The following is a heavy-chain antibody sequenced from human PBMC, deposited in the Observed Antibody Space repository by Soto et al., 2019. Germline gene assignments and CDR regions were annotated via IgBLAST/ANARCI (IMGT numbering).Heavy chain of an antibody. CDR1: GFTFSSYS. Sequence: PGESLRLSCAASGFTFSSYSMNWVRQAPGKGLEWVSYISSSSSTIYYADSVKGRFTISRDNAKNSLYLQMNSLRAEDTAVYYCARDYYDILTGYPYWGQGTLVTVSS. CDR3: ARDYYDILTGYPY. V-gene: IGHV3-48*01. D-gene: IGHD3-9*01. CDR2: ISSSSSTI. J-gene: IGHJ4*02.